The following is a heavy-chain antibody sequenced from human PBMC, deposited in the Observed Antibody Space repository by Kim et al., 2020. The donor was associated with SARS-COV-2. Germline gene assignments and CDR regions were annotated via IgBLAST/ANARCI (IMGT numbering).Heavy chain of an antibody. J-gene: IGHJ6*02. Sequence: GGSLRLSCAASGFTFSDYYMSWIRQAPGKGLEWVSYISSSSSYTNYADSVKGRFTISRDNAKNSLYLQMNSLRAEDTAVYYCARGGRYFDWSSIYGMDVWGQGTTVTVSS. CDR1: GFTFSDYY. D-gene: IGHD3-9*01. CDR2: ISSSSSYT. CDR3: ARGGRYFDWSSIYGMDV. V-gene: IGHV3-11*05.